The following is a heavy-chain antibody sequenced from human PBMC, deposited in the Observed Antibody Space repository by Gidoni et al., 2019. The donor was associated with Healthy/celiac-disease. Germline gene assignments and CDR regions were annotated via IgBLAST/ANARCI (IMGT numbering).Heavy chain of an antibody. Sequence: QVQLVQSAAEVKKPGASVKVSCKASGYTFTSYDINWRRQATGQGLEWMGWMNPNSGNTGYAQKFQGRVTMTRNTTISTAYMELSSLRSEDTAVYYCARGSYYDSSGYYSGYYYYMDVWGKGTTVTVSS. J-gene: IGHJ6*03. CDR1: GYTFTSYD. D-gene: IGHD3-22*01. CDR2: MNPNSGNT. V-gene: IGHV1-8*01. CDR3: ARGSYYDSSGYYSGYYYYMDV.